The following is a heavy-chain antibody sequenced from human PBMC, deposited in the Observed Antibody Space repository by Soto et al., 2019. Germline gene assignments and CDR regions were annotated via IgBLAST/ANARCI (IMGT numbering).Heavy chain of an antibody. J-gene: IGHJ4*02. Sequence: ETLSLTCAVYGVSFSGYYWIWIRQPPGKGLEWIGEINHSGSTNYNPSLKSRVTISVDTSKNQFSLKLSSVTAADTAVYYCGRGRQDYYGSGSPPQTPLDYWGQGTLVTVSS. D-gene: IGHD3-10*01. V-gene: IGHV4-34*01. CDR3: GRGRQDYYGSGSPPQTPLDY. CDR2: INHSGST. CDR1: GVSFSGYY.